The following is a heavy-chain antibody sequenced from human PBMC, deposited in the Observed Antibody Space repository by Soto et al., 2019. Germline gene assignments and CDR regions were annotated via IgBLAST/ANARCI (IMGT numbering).Heavy chain of an antibody. Sequence: TSETLSLTCTVSGGSISSGGYYWSWILQHPGKGLEWIGYIYYSGSTYYNPSLKSRVTISVDTSKNQFSLKLSSVTAADTAVYYCARVGYYYGSGSYSIFDYWGQGTLVTVSS. V-gene: IGHV4-31*03. D-gene: IGHD3-10*01. CDR2: IYYSGST. CDR3: ARVGYYYGSGSYSIFDY. CDR1: GGSISSGGYY. J-gene: IGHJ4*02.